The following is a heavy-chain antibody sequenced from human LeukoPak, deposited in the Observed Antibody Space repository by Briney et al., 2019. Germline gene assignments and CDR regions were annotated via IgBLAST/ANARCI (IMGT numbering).Heavy chain of an antibody. Sequence: PGGSLRLSCAASGFTFSSYAMSRVRQAPGKGLEWVSAISGSGGSTYYAYSVKGRFTISRDNSKNTLYLQMNSLSAEDTAVYYCAKDNYDSSGYFDYWGQGTLVTVSS. CDR3: AKDNYDSSGYFDY. CDR2: ISGSGGST. D-gene: IGHD3-22*01. CDR1: GFTFSSYA. V-gene: IGHV3-23*01. J-gene: IGHJ4*02.